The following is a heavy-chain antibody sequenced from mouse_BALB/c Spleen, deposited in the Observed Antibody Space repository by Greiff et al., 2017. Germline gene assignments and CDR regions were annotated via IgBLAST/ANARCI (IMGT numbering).Heavy chain of an antibody. J-gene: IGHJ4*01. V-gene: IGHV5-12-1*01. Sequence: VQLKESGGGLVKPGGSLKLSCAASGFAFSSYDMSWVRQTPEKRLEWVAYISSGGGSTYYPDTVKGRFTISRDNAKNTLYLQMSSLKSEDTAMYYCARRGGGRYGAMDYWGQGTSVTVSS. CDR1: GFAFSSYD. CDR2: ISSGGGST. D-gene: IGHD2-14*01. CDR3: ARRGGGRYGAMDY.